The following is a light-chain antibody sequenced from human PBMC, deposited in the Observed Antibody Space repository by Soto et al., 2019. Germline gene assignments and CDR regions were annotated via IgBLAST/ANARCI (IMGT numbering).Light chain of an antibody. Sequence: DIQLTQSPPFLSASVGDRVTITCRASQGINKFLAWYQHKPGKAPKLLIYAATTLHGGVPSRFSGSGSGTEFTLTISSLQPDDFATYYCQQLNRNPRSFGGGTKVDIK. J-gene: IGKJ4*01. CDR2: AAT. V-gene: IGKV1-9*01. CDR3: QQLNRNPRS. CDR1: QGINKF.